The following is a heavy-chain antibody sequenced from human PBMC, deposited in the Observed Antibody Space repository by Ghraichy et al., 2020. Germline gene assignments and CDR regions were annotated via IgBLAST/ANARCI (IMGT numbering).Heavy chain of an antibody. V-gene: IGHV3-21*01. CDR1: GFTFRSYS. Sequence: SCTASGFTFRSYSMNWVRQAPGKGLEWVSFISSSSSYIYFADSVKGRFTISRDNAQNSLFLQMNSLRAEDTAVYYCAREKGVAVAGTDYWGQGTLVTVSS. CDR2: ISSSSSYI. J-gene: IGHJ4*02. D-gene: IGHD6-19*01. CDR3: AREKGVAVAGTDY.